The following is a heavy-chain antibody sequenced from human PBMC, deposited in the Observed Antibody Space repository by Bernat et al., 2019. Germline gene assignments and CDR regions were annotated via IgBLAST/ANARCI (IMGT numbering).Heavy chain of an antibody. J-gene: IGHJ4*02. V-gene: IGHV3-30*01. CDR2: ISYDGSNK. CDR1: GFTFSSYA. CDR3: AREYGTIFGVVIIPGTGVDY. D-gene: IGHD3-3*01. Sequence: QVQLVESGGGVVQPGRSLRLSCAASGFTFSSYAMHWVRQAPGKGLEWVAVISYDGSNKYYADSVKGRFTISRDNSKNTLYLQMNSLRAEDTAVDYCAREYGTIFGVVIIPGTGVDYWGQGTLVTVSS.